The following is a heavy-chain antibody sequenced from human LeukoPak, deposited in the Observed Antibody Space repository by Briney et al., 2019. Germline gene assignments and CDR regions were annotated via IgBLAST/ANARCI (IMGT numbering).Heavy chain of an antibody. D-gene: IGHD5-18*01. Sequence: GGSLRLSCAATGFTFRNYAMSWVRQAPGKGLEWVPTISGSGGSTDYADSVKGRFTISRDNSKNTLYLQMNSLRAEDTTVYYCAKGGGYSYGSWAFDSWGQGTMVTVSS. V-gene: IGHV3-23*01. J-gene: IGHJ3*02. CDR2: ISGSGGST. CDR3: AKGGGYSYGSWAFDS. CDR1: GFTFRNYA.